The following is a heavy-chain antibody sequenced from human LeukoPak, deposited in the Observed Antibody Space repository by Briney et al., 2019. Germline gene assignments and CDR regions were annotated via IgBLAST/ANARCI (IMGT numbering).Heavy chain of an antibody. D-gene: IGHD3-3*01. CDR2: IIPIFGTA. CDR1: GGTFSSYA. CDR3: ARDITIFGVVTQHAFDI. Sequence: GASVKVSCKASGGTFSSYAISWVRQAPGQGLEWMGGIIPIFGTANYAQKFQGRVTITADKSTSTAYMELSSLRSEDTAVYYCARDITIFGVVTQHAFDIWGQGTMVTVSS. J-gene: IGHJ3*02. V-gene: IGHV1-69*06.